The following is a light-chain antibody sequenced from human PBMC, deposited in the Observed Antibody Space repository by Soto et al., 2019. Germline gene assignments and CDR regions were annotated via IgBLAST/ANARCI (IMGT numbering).Light chain of an antibody. J-gene: IGLJ3*02. CDR3: CSYAGSTNFPWM. Sequence: QSVLTQPASVSGSPGQSITISCTGTSSDVGSYNLVSWYQQHPGKAPKLMIYEVSKRPSGVSNRFSGSKSGNTASLTISGLQAEDEADYYCCSYAGSTNFPWMFGGGTKVTVL. CDR2: EVS. CDR1: SSDVGSYNL. V-gene: IGLV2-23*02.